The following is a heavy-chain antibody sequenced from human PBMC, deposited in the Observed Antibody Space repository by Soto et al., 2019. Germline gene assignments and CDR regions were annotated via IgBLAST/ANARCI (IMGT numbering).Heavy chain of an antibody. CDR3: ARGLLGIRDDYWSGYTAFDF. V-gene: IGHV1-2*02. J-gene: IGHJ3*01. Sequence: QVQLVQSGAALKTPGASVKVSCKASGYTFTGHYMHWVRQAPGQGLEWMGWINPSSGGTNSAQRFHDRITMTRDTSTSAVYMELSRLRSDDTAVYDCARGLLGIRDDYWSGYTAFDFWGQGTVVAVSP. CDR1: GYTFTGHY. D-gene: IGHD3-3*01. CDR2: INPSSGGT.